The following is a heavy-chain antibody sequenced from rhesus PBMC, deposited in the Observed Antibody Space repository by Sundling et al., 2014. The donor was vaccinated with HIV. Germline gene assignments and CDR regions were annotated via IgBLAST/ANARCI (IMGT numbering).Heavy chain of an antibody. CDR2: IKNKVDGGTA. J-gene: IGHJ4*01. D-gene: IGHD2-21*01. CDR1: GFTYRNYW. CDR3: TTAADRRDYCSGSGCYAGNY. V-gene: IGHV3-16*02. Sequence: QLVESGGGLVQPGGSLRLSCAASGFTYRNYWMSWVRQAPGKGLDWVGFIKNKVDGGTATYAESVKGRFTISRDESENTLYLQMSSLNTEDTAVYYCTTAADRRDYCSGSGCYAGNYWGQGILVTVSS.